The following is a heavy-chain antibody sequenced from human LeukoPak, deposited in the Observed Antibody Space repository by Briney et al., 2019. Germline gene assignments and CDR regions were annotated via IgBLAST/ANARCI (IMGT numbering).Heavy chain of an antibody. D-gene: IGHD4-17*01. CDR2: LYYSGST. J-gene: IGHJ4*02. V-gene: IGHV4-59*01. Sequence: PSETLSLTCTVSGGSISSYYWSWIRQPPGKELEWIGYLYYSGSTNYNPSFKSRVTTSVDTSKNQFSLKLNSMTAADMAVYFCARGRYNDYGFDYWGQGTLVTVSS. CDR1: GGSISSYY. CDR3: ARGRYNDYGFDY.